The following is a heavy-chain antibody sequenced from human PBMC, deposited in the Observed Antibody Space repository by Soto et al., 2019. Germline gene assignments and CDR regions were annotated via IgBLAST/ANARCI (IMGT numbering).Heavy chain of an antibody. CDR2: ISSSSSYT. Sequence: QVQLVESGGGLVKPGGSLRLSCAASGFTFSDYYMSWIRQAPGKGLEWVSYISSSSSYTNYADSVKGRFTISRDNAKNSLYLQMNSLRAEDTAVYYCARVLHDYGDSLPPIWFDIWGQGTMVTVSS. CDR1: GFTFSDYY. J-gene: IGHJ3*02. V-gene: IGHV3-11*06. D-gene: IGHD4-17*01. CDR3: ARVLHDYGDSLPPIWFDI.